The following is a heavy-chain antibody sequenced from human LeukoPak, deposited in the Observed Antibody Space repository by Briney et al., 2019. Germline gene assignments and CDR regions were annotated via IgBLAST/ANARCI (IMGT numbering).Heavy chain of an antibody. CDR3: ARSAADIEY. CDR2: TYYRSKWNN. CDR1: GDSVSSTSAA. Sequence: SQTLSLTCAISGDSVSSTSAAWNWIRQSPSRGLEWLGRTYYRSKWNNDYAVSVRSRITINPDTSKNHFSLHLNSVTPEGTAVYYCARSAADIEYWGQGTLVTVS. J-gene: IGHJ4*02. D-gene: IGHD2-15*01. V-gene: IGHV6-1*01.